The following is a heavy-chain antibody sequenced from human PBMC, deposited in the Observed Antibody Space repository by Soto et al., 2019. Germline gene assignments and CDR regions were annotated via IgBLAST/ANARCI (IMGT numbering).Heavy chain of an antibody. D-gene: IGHD3-10*01. CDR3: ATTMVRGVIITTPYYMDV. V-gene: IGHV3-7*01. Sequence: PGGSLRLSCAASGFTFSSYWMSWVRQAPGKGLEWVANIKQDGSEKYYVDSVKGRFTISRDNAKNSLYLQMNSLRAEDTAVYYCATTMVRGVIITTPYYMDVWGKGTTVTVSS. CDR2: IKQDGSEK. J-gene: IGHJ6*03. CDR1: GFTFSSYW.